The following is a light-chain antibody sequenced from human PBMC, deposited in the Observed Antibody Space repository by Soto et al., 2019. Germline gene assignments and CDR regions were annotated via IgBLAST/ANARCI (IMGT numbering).Light chain of an antibody. CDR3: SSYAASNNLGV. J-gene: IGLJ2*01. CDR2: EVS. Sequence: QSALTQPPSASGSPGQSVTISCIGTSSDVGGYNYVSWYQQHPGKAPKLMIYEVSKRPSGVPDRFSGSKSGNTASLTVSGLQAEYEADYYCSSYAASNNLGVFGGGTKLTVL. CDR1: SSDVGGYNY. V-gene: IGLV2-8*01.